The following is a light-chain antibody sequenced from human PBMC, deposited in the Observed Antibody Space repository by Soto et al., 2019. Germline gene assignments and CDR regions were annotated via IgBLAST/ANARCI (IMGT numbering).Light chain of an antibody. CDR2: GAS. J-gene: IGKJ1*01. CDR3: QQYNNWPWT. CDR1: QSVSSN. V-gene: IGKV3-15*01. Sequence: EVVMTQTPATLSLSPGGRATLSCRASQSVSSNLAWYQQKPGQAPRLLIYGASTRATGVPARFSGSGSGTEFTLTISSLQSEDFAVYYCQQYNNWPWTFGQGTKV.